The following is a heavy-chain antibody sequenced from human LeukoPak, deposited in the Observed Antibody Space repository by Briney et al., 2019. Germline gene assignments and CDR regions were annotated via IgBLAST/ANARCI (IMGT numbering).Heavy chain of an antibody. Sequence: GASVKVSCKASGYTFTGYYMHWVRQAPGQGLEWMGWINPNSGGTNYAQKFQGRVTMTRDTSISTAYMELSRLRSDDTAVYYCGRDPQGVVVIIDCYYYYYYMDVWGKGTTVTVSS. J-gene: IGHJ6*03. CDR2: INPNSGGT. D-gene: IGHD3-22*01. CDR1: GYTFTGYY. V-gene: IGHV1-2*02. CDR3: GRDPQGVVVIIDCYYYYYYMDV.